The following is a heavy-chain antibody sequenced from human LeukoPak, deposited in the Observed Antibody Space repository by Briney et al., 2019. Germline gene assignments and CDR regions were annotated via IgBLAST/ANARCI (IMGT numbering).Heavy chain of an antibody. CDR2: TYYRSKWYN. Sequence: SQTLSLTCAISGDSVSSNSAAWNWIRQSPSRGLEWLGKTYYRSKWYNDYAASVKGRITINLDTSENQFSLQLNSVILEDTAVYYCTREGPAFDVWGQGTMVTVSS. CDR3: TREGPAFDV. CDR1: GDSVSSNSAA. J-gene: IGHJ3*01. V-gene: IGHV6-1*01.